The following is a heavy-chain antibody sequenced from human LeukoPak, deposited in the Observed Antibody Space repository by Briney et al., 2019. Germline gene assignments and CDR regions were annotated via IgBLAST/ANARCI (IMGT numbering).Heavy chain of an antibody. CDR1: GFTFSSYG. D-gene: IGHD2-15*01. V-gene: IGHV3-33*01. CDR3: VRAFPRSGLRGLFDY. J-gene: IGHJ4*02. CDR2: IWYDGSNK. Sequence: GGSLRLSCAASGFTFSSYGMHWVRQAPGKGLEWVAVIWYDGSNKYYADSVKGRFTISRDNSKNTLYLQMNSLRAEDTAVYYCVRAFPRSGLRGLFDYWGQGTLVTVSS.